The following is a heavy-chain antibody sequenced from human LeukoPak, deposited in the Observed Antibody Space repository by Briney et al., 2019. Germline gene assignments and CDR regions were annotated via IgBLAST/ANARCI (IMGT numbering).Heavy chain of an antibody. CDR3: ARASKALDY. CDR2: IYPGDSDI. V-gene: IGHV5-51*01. CDR1: GYTFTSYW. Sequence: GESLKISCEGSGYTFTSYWIAWVRQMPGKGLEWMGIIYPGDSDIRYSPSFQGQVTFSADKSISTAYLQWSSLKASDTAMYYCARASKALDYWGQGTLVTVSS. J-gene: IGHJ4*02.